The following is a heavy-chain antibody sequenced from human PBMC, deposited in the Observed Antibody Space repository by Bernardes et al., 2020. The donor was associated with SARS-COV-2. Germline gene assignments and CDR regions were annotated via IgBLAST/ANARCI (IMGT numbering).Heavy chain of an antibody. V-gene: IGHV1-8*01. CDR2: MNPNSGNT. CDR1: GYTFTSYD. Sequence: ASVKVSCKASGYTFTSYDINWVRQATGQGLEWMGWMNPNSGNTGYAQKFQGRVTMTRNTSISTAYMELSSLRSEDTAVYYCARVGDYYYDSSGYYHNWLDPWGQGTLVTVSS. J-gene: IGHJ5*02. CDR3: ARVGDYYYDSSGYYHNWLDP. D-gene: IGHD3-22*01.